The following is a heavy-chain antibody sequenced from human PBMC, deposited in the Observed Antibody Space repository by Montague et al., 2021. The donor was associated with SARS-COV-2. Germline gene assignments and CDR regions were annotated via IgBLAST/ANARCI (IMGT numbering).Heavy chain of an antibody. CDR3: ARLGLRYFDWLLLGEGYFDY. CDR2: KYHSGSN. J-gene: IGHJ4*02. Sequence: SETLSLTCTVSGGSISSFYWRWIRQHPGKGLEWIGYKYHSGSNNYITPFKSRVTTLGDTTKNQYSPKPSYANAAAKAVYYCARLGLRYFDWLLLGEGYFDYWGQGTLVTVSS. D-gene: IGHD3-9*01. CDR1: GGSISSFY. V-gene: IGHV4-59*08.